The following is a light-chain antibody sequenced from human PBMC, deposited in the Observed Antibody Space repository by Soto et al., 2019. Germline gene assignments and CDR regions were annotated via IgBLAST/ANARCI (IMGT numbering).Light chain of an antibody. J-gene: IGLJ2*01. CDR3: GTWDSSLSAVV. Sequence: QSVLTQPPSVSAAPGQKVTISCSGSSSNIESNYVSWYQQLPGTAPKLLIYDNNNRPSGIPDRFSGSKSVTSATLGITGLQTGDEADYYCGTWDSSLSAVVFGGGTKLTVL. CDR1: SSNIESNY. V-gene: IGLV1-51*01. CDR2: DNN.